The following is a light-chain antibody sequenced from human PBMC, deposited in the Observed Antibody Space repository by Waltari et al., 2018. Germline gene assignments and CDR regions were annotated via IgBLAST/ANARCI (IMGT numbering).Light chain of an antibody. V-gene: IGKV1-33*01. J-gene: IGKJ2*01. CDR2: DAS. CDR1: QDISNY. CDR3: QQYDNLPRYT. Sequence: DIQMTQSPSSLSASVGDRVTLTCQASQDISNYLNWYQQKPAKAPKLLIYDASNLETGVLSRFGGSGSGTDFTFTISSLQPEDIATYYCQQYDNLPRYTFGQGTKLEIK.